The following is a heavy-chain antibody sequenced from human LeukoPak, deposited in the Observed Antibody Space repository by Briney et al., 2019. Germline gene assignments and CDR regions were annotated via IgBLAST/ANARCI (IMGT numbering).Heavy chain of an antibody. CDR2: INHSGST. D-gene: IGHD2-15*01. V-gene: IGHV4-34*01. CDR3: ARGRREDINYYYYYMDV. J-gene: IGHJ6*03. Sequence: PSETLSLTCAVYGGSFSGYYWSWIRQPPGKGLEWIGEINHSGSTNYNSSLKSRVTISVDTSKNQFSLKLSSVTAADTAVYYCARGRREDINYYYYYMDVWGKGTTVTVSS. CDR1: GGSFSGYY.